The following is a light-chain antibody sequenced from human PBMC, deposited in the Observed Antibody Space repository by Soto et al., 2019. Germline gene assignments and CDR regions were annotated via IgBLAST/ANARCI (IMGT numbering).Light chain of an antibody. CDR3: QQYGSSHLT. CDR2: GAS. CDR1: QSVSSNY. V-gene: IGKV3-20*01. J-gene: IGKJ4*02. Sequence: EIVLTQSPGILSLSPGERASLSCRASQSVSSNYLAWYQQKPGQAPRLLIYGASSRATGIPDRFSGSGSGTDFTLTVSRLEPDDFAVYYCQQYGSSHLTFGGGTRVQIK.